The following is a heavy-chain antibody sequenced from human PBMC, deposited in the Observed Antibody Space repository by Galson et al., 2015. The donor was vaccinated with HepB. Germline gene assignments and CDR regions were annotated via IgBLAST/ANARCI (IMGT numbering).Heavy chain of an antibody. V-gene: IGHV3-11*01. CDR2: ISSSGSMT. J-gene: IGHJ6*03. D-gene: IGHD3-9*01. CDR3: ARRGQDTILHYMDV. Sequence: SLRLSCAASGFTFSDYYMSWIRQAPGKGLEWVSYISSSGSMTHYADSVRGRCTISRDNAKNSLYLQMNSLRAEDTAVYYCARRGQDTILHYMDVWGKGTTVTVSS. CDR1: GFTFSDYY.